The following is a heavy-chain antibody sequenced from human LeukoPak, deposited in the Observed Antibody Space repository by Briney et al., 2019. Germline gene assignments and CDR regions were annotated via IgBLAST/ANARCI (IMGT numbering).Heavy chain of an antibody. CDR1: GFTFSSYA. CDR3: AKDSSVSVAVFDY. Sequence: GGSPRLSCAASGFTFSSYAMTWVRQAPGKGLEWVSAISGSGGSTYYADSVKGRFTISRDNSKNTLYLQMNSLRAEDTAVYYCAKDSSVSVAVFDYWGQGTLVTVSS. V-gene: IGHV3-23*01. CDR2: ISGSGGST. D-gene: IGHD6-19*01. J-gene: IGHJ4*02.